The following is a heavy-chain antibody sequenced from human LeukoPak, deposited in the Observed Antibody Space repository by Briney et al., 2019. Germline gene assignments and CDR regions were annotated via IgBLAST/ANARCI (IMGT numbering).Heavy chain of an antibody. CDR1: GFTFSSYE. J-gene: IGHJ6*03. CDR2: ISSSGSTI. V-gene: IGHV3-48*03. CDR3: AREEEGPYSSSWFGSYYYYYYMDV. D-gene: IGHD6-13*01. Sequence: GGSLRLSCAASGFTFSSYEMNWVRQAPGKGLEWVSYISSSGSTIYYADSVKGRFTISRDNAKNSLYLQMNSLRAEDTAVYYCAREEEGPYSSSWFGSYYYYYYMDVWGKGTTVTISS.